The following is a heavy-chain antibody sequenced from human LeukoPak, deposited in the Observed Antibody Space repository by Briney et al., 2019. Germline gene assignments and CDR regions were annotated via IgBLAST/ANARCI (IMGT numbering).Heavy chain of an antibody. CDR2: ISGSGGST. Sequence: PGGSLRLSCAASGFTFSSYAMSWVRQAPGKGLEWVSGISGSGGSTYYADSVKGRFTISRDNSKKTLYLQMNSLRVEDTAVYYCAKPVWVGSNPYYFDYWGQGTLVTVSS. D-gene: IGHD3-16*01. CDR3: AKPVWVGSNPYYFDY. CDR1: GFTFSSYA. V-gene: IGHV3-23*01. J-gene: IGHJ4*02.